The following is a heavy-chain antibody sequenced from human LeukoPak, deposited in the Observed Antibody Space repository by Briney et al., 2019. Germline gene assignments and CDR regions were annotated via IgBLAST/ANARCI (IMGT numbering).Heavy chain of an antibody. CDR1: GYTFTGDY. V-gene: IGHV1-2*02. CDR3: AVQGLAAAGGSRYYGMDV. D-gene: IGHD6-13*01. Sequence: ASVKVSCKASGYTFTGDYMHWVRQAPGQGLEWMGWINPNRGGTNYAQKFQGRVTMTRDTSISTAYMELSRLASDDTAVYYCAVQGLAAAGGSRYYGMDVWGQGTTVTVSS. J-gene: IGHJ6*02. CDR2: INPNRGGT.